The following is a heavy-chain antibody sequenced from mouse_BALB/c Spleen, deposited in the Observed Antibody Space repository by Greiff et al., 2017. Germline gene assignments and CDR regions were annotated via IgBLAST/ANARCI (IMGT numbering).Heavy chain of an antibody. CDR2: IRNKANGYTT. CDR3: ARYDSRFAY. V-gene: IGHV7-3*02. Sequence: EVKLMESGGGLVQPGGSLRLSCATSGFTFTDYYMSWVRQPPGKALEWLGFIRNKANGYTTEYSASVKGRFTISRDNSQSILYLQMNTLRAEDSATYYCARYDSRFAYWGQGTLVTVSA. J-gene: IGHJ3*01. CDR1: GFTFTDYY.